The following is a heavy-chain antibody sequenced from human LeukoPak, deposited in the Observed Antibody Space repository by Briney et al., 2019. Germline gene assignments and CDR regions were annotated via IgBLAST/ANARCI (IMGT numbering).Heavy chain of an antibody. CDR2: INSDGYSI. CDR1: GFTFSGYW. Sequence: PGRSLRLSCAASGFTFSGYWMHWVRQAPGKGLVWVSRINSDGYSITYADSVKGRFTISRDNAKNTLYLQMNSLIAEDTAVYFCARAGYSSEFDSWGQGTLVTVSS. CDR3: ARAGYSSEFDS. V-gene: IGHV3-74*03. D-gene: IGHD6-19*01. J-gene: IGHJ5*01.